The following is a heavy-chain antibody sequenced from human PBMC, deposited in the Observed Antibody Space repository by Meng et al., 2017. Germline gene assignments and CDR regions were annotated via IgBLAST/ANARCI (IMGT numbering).Heavy chain of an antibody. CDR3: ARAGIAVAGPDY. J-gene: IGHJ4*02. D-gene: IGHD6-19*01. V-gene: IGHV1-18*01. Sequence: QGQRVQSGGGVKTPGASVTVSCKASCYTFTSYGSSWVRQAPGQGLEWMGWISAYNGNTNYAQKLQGRVTMTTDTSTSTAYMELRSLRSDDTAVYYCARAGIAVAGPDYWGQGTLVTVSS. CDR1: CYTFTSYG. CDR2: ISAYNGNT.